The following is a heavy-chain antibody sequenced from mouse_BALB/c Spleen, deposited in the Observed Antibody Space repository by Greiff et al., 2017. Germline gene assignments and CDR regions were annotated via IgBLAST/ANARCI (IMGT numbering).Heavy chain of an antibody. D-gene: IGHD1-1*01. CDR1: GFNIKDYY. CDR3: ARRTTVVEGFAY. V-gene: IGHV14-1*02. Sequence: EVQGVESGAELVRPGALVKLSCKASGFNIKDYYMHWVKQRPEQGLEWIGWIDPENGNTIYDPKFQGKASITADTSSNTAYLQLSSLTSEDTAVYYCARRTTVVEGFAYWGQGTLVTVSA. J-gene: IGHJ3*01. CDR2: IDPENGNT.